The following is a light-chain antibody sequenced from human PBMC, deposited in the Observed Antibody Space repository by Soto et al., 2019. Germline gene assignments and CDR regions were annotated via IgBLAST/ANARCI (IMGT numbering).Light chain of an antibody. CDR3: CSSAGSSTRV. CDR1: SSDVGGYNY. V-gene: IGLV2-11*01. CDR2: DVS. J-gene: IGLJ1*01. Sequence: QSAVTQPSGVSLSPGQSVTISCSGSSSDVGGYNYVSWYQQHPGKAPKLMIYDVSKRPSGVHDRFSGSKSGNTASLTISGLQAKDEADYYCCSSAGSSTRVFGTGTKVPV.